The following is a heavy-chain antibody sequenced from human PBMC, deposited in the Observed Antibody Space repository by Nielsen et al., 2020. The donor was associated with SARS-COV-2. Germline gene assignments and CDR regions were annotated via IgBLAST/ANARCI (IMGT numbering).Heavy chain of an antibody. D-gene: IGHD2-2*01. CDR3: AKASDPRLLSYYYYGMDV. CDR2: ISYDGSNK. V-gene: IGHV3-30*18. Sequence: GESLKISCAASGFTFSSYAMHWVRQAPGKGLEWVAVISYDGSNKYYADSVKGRFTISRDNSKNTLYLQMNSLRAEDTAVYYCAKASDPRLLSYYYYGMDVWGQGTTVTVSS. J-gene: IGHJ6*02. CDR1: GFTFSSYA.